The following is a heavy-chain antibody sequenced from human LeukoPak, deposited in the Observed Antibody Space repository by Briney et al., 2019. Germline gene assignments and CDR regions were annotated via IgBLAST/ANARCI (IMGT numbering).Heavy chain of an antibody. CDR2: ISYDGSNK. Sequence: GGSLRLSCAASGFTFSSYGMHWVRQAPGXGLEWVAVISYDGSNKYYADSVKGRFTISRDNSKNTLYLQMNSLRAEDTAVYYCAKDSPVDQTVDYWGQGTLVTVSS. V-gene: IGHV3-30*18. D-gene: IGHD1-14*01. J-gene: IGHJ4*02. CDR1: GFTFSSYG. CDR3: AKDSPVDQTVDY.